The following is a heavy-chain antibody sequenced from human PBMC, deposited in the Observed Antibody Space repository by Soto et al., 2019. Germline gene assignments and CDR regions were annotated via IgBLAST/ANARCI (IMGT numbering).Heavy chain of an antibody. Sequence: EVQLVESGEGLVMPGGSLRLYCAASGFTFSSYSMNWVRQAPGKGLEWVSSVSSSSSYIYYADSVKGRFTISRDNAKNSLYLQMNSLRAEDTAGYYCARDQPGYSYGYGLGYWGQGTLVTVSS. V-gene: IGHV3-21*01. J-gene: IGHJ4*02. CDR3: ARDQPGYSYGYGLGY. CDR1: GFTFSSYS. CDR2: VSSSSSYI. D-gene: IGHD5-18*01.